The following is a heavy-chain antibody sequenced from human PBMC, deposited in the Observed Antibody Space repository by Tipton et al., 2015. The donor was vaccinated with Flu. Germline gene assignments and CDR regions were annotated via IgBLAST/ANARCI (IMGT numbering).Heavy chain of an antibody. CDR1: GSSFGSGYY. Sequence: TLSLTCSVSGSSFGSGYYWAWVRQPPGKGLEWIGNIHRDGNIYYNPSLKSRVTISIDRSKNQFSLKVKSVTAADTAVYYCARRDSSNYVSDPKNWFDSWGQGTQVTVSS. CDR3: ARRDSSNYVSDPKNWFDS. V-gene: IGHV4-38-2*01. D-gene: IGHD4-11*01. J-gene: IGHJ5*01. CDR2: IHRDGNI.